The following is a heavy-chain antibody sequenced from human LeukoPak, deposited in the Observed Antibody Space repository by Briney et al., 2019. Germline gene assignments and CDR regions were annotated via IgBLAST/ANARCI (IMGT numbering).Heavy chain of an antibody. D-gene: IGHD3-10*01. CDR1: GYTFTGYS. J-gene: IGHJ5*02. V-gene: IGHV1-2*02. CDR3: AREDYGSGSYYNEDNWFDP. CDR2: INPNSGGT. Sequence: ASVKVSCKASGYTFTGYSIHWVRQAPGQGLEWMGWINPNSGGTNYAQKFQGRVTMTRDTSISTAYMELSRLRSDDTAVYYCAREDYGSGSYYNEDNWFDPWGQGTLVTVSS.